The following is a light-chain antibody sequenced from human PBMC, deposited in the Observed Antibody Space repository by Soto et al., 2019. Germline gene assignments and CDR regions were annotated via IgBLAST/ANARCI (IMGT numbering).Light chain of an antibody. CDR1: SSNIGNNY. CDR3: ETWESSLSAGV. Sequence: QSVLTQPPSVSAAPGRKVTISCSGSSSNIGNNYVSWYQHLPGTAPKLLIYENNKRPSGIPDRFSGSKSGTSATLGITGLQTGDEADYYCETWESSLSAGVFGGGTKVTVL. J-gene: IGLJ3*02. V-gene: IGLV1-51*02. CDR2: ENN.